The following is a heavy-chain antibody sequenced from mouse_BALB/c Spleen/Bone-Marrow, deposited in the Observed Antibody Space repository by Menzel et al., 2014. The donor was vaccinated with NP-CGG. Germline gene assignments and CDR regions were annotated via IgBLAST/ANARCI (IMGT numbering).Heavy chain of an antibody. CDR1: GYSITSGYY. CDR3: ARVYGNYFFAY. CDR2: ISYDGSN. Sequence: EVQLVESGPGLVKPSQSLSLTCSVTGYSITSGYYWNWIRQFPGNKLEWMGYISYDGSNNYNPSLKNRISITRDTSKNQFILKLNSVTTEDTATYYCARVYGNYFFAYWGQGTLVTVSA. D-gene: IGHD2-10*02. V-gene: IGHV3-6*02. J-gene: IGHJ3*01.